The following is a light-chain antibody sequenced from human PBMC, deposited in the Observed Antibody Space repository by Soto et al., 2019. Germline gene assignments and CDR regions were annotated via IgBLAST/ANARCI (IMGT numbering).Light chain of an antibody. CDR2: AAS. CDR1: QSISNN. CDR3: EQYNNWPWT. J-gene: IGKJ1*01. Sequence: EIVMTQSPATLSVSPGERATLSCRASQSISNNVAWYQQKPGQAPRLLIYAASTRAIANPARFSGSGSGTEFTLTISSLQSEDIALYYCEQYNNWPWTFGQGTKVEIK. V-gene: IGKV3-15*01.